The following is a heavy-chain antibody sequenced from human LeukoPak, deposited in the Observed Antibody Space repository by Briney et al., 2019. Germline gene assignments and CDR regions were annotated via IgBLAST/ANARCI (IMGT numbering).Heavy chain of an antibody. CDR2: IYSGGST. D-gene: IGHD3-10*01. Sequence: GGSLRLSCAASGFTVSSNYMSWVRQAPGKGLEWVSVIYSGGSTYYADSVKGRFTISRDNSKNTLYLQMNSLRAEDTAVYYCARSMVRGLRVYYYYYMDVWGKGTTVTVSS. CDR3: ARSMVRGLRVYYYYYMDV. V-gene: IGHV3-53*01. J-gene: IGHJ6*03. CDR1: GFTVSSNY.